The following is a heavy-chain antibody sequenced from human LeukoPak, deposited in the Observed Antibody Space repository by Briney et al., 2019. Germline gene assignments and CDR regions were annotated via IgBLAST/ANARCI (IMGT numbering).Heavy chain of an antibody. CDR2: ISSSGSTL. D-gene: IGHD3-10*01. Sequence: PGGSLRLSCAASGFTFSSYEMNWVRQAPGKGLEWVSYISSSGSTLYYADAVKSRFTISRDNAKNSLYLQMNSLRAEDTAVYYCARDHLTMVRGVTNIAYYYYYGMDVWGQGTTVTVSS. CDR3: ARDHLTMVRGVTNIAYYYYYGMDV. V-gene: IGHV3-48*03. J-gene: IGHJ6*02. CDR1: GFTFSSYE.